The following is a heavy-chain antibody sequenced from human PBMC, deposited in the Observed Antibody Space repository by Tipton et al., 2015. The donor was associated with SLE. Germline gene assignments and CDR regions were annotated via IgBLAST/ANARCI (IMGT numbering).Heavy chain of an antibody. V-gene: IGHV3-48*01. CDR1: GFTFSSYS. D-gene: IGHD3-22*01. Sequence: SLRLSCAASGFTFSSYSMNWVRQAPGKGLEWVSYISSSSSTIYYADSVKGQFTISRDNAKNSLYLQMNSLRAEDTAVYYCARAASYYYDSSGYYGYFDYWGQGTLVTVSS. CDR3: ARAASYYYDSSGYYGYFDY. CDR2: ISSSSSTI. J-gene: IGHJ4*02.